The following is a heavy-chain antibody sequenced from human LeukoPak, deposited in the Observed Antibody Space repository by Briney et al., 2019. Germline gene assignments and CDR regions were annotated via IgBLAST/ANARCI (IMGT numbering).Heavy chain of an antibody. V-gene: IGHV3-30*02. Sequence: GGSLRLSCAASGFTFSSYGMHWVRQAPGKGLEWVAFIRYDGSNKYYADSVKGRFTISRDNSKNTLYLQMNSLRAEDTAVYYCAKDPDRFTYSSPSGGFDYWGQGTLVTVSS. J-gene: IGHJ4*02. D-gene: IGHD6-6*01. CDR2: IRYDGSNK. CDR1: GFTFSSYG. CDR3: AKDPDRFTYSSPSGGFDY.